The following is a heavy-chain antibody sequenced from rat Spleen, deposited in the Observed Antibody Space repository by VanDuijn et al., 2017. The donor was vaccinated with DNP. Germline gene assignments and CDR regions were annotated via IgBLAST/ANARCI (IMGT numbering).Heavy chain of an antibody. CDR3: ARGNDDYYPNWYFDF. D-gene: IGHD1-12*03. CDR1: GYSITSSY. J-gene: IGHJ1*01. V-gene: IGHV3-1*01. CDR2: INYSGNT. Sequence: EVQLQESGPGLVKPSQSLSLTCSVTGYSITSSYRWNWIRKFPGNKMEWIGYINYSGNTGYNPSLKSRISITRDTSKNQFFLQLKSVTTEDTATYYCARGNDDYYPNWYFDFWGPGTMVTVSS.